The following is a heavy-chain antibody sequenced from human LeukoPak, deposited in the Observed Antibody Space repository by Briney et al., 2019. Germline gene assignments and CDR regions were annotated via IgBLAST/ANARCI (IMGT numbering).Heavy chain of an antibody. CDR2: IYYSGNI. Sequence: PSETLSLTCTVSGGSISSYYWSWIRQPPGKGLEWIGYIYYSGNINYNPSLKSRVTISVDTSKSQFSLKLSSVTAADTAVYYCARTDFRVSDYWGQGTLVTVSS. CDR1: GGSISSYY. V-gene: IGHV4-59*08. D-gene: IGHD3/OR15-3a*01. J-gene: IGHJ4*02. CDR3: ARTDFRVSDY.